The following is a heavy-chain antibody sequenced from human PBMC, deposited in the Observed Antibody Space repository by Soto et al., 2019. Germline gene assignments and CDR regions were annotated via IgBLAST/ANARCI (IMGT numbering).Heavy chain of an antibody. D-gene: IGHD3-9*01. J-gene: IGHJ3*02. V-gene: IGHV4-59*01. Sequence: XXTLSLTCTVSSGSIIGYYWSWIRQPPGKRLEWIAPXDYYGXTNYHHHLTSXXTISVDTXXTQFYLKLGSVTAAGTAIYYCARYFDWQSGFDIWGQGTMVTVSS. CDR1: SGSIIGYY. CDR3: ARYFDWQSGFDI. CDR2: XDYYGXT.